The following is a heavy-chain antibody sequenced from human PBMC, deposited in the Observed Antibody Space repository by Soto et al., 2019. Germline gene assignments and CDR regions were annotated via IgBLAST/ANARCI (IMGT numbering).Heavy chain of an antibody. CDR1: GGTFSSYT. Sequence: ASVKVSCMASGGTFSSYTISWVRQAPGQGLEWMGRIIPILGIANYAQEFQGRVTITADKSTSTAYMELSSLRSEDTAVYYCARDQDRYCSGGSCYPNDAFDIWGQGTMVTVSS. CDR3: ARDQDRYCSGGSCYPNDAFDI. CDR2: IIPILGIA. J-gene: IGHJ3*02. V-gene: IGHV1-69*04. D-gene: IGHD2-15*01.